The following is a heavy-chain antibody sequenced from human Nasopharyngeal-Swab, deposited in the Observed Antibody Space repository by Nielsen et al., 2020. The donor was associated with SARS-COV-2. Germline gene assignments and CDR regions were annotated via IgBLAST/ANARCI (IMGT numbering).Heavy chain of an antibody. CDR3: ARDWRDDYDVLTGYYNLGDH. J-gene: IGHJ4*02. CDR1: GLTFSRYA. V-gene: IGHV3-30-3*01. Sequence: GGSLRLSCAASGLTFSRYAMHWVRQAPGKGLEWVAVISDDGNNKYYADSVKGRFTISRDNSKNTLYLHMASLRAEDTAVYFCARDWRDDYDVLTGYYNLGDHWGQGTLVTVSS. CDR2: ISDDGNNK. D-gene: IGHD3-9*01.